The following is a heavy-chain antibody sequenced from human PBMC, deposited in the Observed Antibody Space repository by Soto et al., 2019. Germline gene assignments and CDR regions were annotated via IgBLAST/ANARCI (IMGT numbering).Heavy chain of an antibody. V-gene: IGHV3-13*01. CDR3: ARDSTGTKDSYAFDI. CDR1: GFTFSSYD. Sequence: GGSLRLSCAASGFTFSSYDMHWVRQATGKGLEWVSAIGTAGDTYYPGSVKGRFTISRENAKNSLYLQMNSLRAGDTAVYYCARDSTGTKDSYAFDIWGQGTMVTAS. J-gene: IGHJ3*02. D-gene: IGHD1-7*01. CDR2: IGTAGDT.